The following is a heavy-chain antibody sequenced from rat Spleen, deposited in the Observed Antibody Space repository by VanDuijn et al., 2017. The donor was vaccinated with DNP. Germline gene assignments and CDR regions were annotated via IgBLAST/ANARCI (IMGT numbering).Heavy chain of an antibody. Sequence: EVRLVESGGGLVQPGRSLKLSCAASGFNFNDYNMAWVRQAPKKGLEWVASITYDGGSTYYRDSVKGRFTISRDNAKRILYLQMDSLRSEDTATYYCARGSGTYYWYFDFWGPGTMVTVSS. CDR2: ITYDGGST. J-gene: IGHJ1*01. CDR1: GFNFNDYN. CDR3: ARGSGTYYWYFDF. D-gene: IGHD4-4*01. V-gene: IGHV5S10*01.